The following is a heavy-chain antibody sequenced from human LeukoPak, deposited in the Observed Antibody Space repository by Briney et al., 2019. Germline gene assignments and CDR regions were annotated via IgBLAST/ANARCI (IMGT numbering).Heavy chain of an antibody. J-gene: IGHJ3*02. CDR3: ARHVADDYVWGSYRFRPNDAFDI. Sequence: SETLSLTCAVYGGSFSGYYWSWIRQPPGKGLEWIGEINHSGSTNYNPSLKSRVTISVDTSKNQFSLKLSSVTGADTAVYYCARHVADDYVWGSYRFRPNDAFDIWGQGTMVTVSS. CDR2: INHSGST. V-gene: IGHV4-34*01. D-gene: IGHD3-16*02. CDR1: GGSFSGYY.